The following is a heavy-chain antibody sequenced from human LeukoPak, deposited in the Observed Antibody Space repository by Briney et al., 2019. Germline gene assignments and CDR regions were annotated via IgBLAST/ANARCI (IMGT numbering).Heavy chain of an antibody. V-gene: IGHV1-2*02. J-gene: IGHJ3*02. CDR3: AREPYSSSWYGGRAFDI. Sequence: ASVKVSCKASEYTFTGYYMHWVRQAPGQGLEWMGWINPNSGGTNYAQKFQGRVTMTRDTSISTAYMELSRLRPDDTAVYYCAREPYSSSWYGGRAFDIWGQGTMVTVSS. CDR2: INPNSGGT. CDR1: EYTFTGYY. D-gene: IGHD6-13*01.